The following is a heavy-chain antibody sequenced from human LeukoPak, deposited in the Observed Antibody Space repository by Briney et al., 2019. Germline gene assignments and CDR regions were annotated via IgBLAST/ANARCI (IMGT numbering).Heavy chain of an antibody. CDR2: ISGSGGST. J-gene: IGHJ3*02. CDR3: AKDRPVVVVAATTLDAFDI. CDR1: GFTFSSYA. D-gene: IGHD2-15*01. Sequence: PGGSLRLSCAASGFTFSSYAMSWVRQAPGKGLEWVSAISGSGGSTYYADPVKGRFTISRDNSKSTLYLQMNSLRAEDTAVYYCAKDRPVVVVAATTLDAFDIWGQGTMVTVSS. V-gene: IGHV3-23*01.